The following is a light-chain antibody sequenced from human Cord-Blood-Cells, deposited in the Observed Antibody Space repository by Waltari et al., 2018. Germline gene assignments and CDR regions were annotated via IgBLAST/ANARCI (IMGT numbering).Light chain of an antibody. Sequence: EIVMTQSPATLSVSPGERATLSCRASQSVSSNLPWYQQKPGQPPRLLIYGASTRATGIPARFSGSGSGTEFTLTISSLQSEDFAVYYCQQYNKWPRTFGQGTKLEIK. J-gene: IGKJ2*01. CDR1: QSVSSN. CDR3: QQYNKWPRT. V-gene: IGKV3-15*01. CDR2: GAS.